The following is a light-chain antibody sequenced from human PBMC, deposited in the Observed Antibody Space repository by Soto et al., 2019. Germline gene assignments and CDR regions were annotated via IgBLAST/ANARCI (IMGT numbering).Light chain of an antibody. CDR2: GAS. V-gene: IGKV3-20*01. CDR1: QSVSSY. CDR3: QQYGSSGP. J-gene: IGKJ1*01. Sequence: EIVLTQSNGTLSLSPEERATLSCRASQSVSSYLAWYQQKPGQAPRLLIYGASNRATGIPDRFSGSGYGTDFTLTISRLEPEDFAVYYCQQYGSSGPFGQGTKVDIK.